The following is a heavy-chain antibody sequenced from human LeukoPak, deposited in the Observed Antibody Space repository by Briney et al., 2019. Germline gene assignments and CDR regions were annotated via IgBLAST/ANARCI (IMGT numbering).Heavy chain of an antibody. Sequence: PRGSLRLSCAASGFTSDDYGMSWVRQVPGKGLEWVSGIHRNGGRTSYAASVKGRFTISRDNAKNSLYLQMNSLRVEDTGIYHCTRGNSNFDYWGQGTLVTVSS. J-gene: IGHJ4*02. CDR2: IHRNGGRT. V-gene: IGHV3-20*01. CDR3: TRGNSNFDY. D-gene: IGHD1-7*01. CDR1: GFTSDDYG.